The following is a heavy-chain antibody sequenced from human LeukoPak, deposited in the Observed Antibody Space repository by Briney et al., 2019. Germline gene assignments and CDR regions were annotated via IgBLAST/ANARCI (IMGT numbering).Heavy chain of an antibody. CDR3: ARVSSYYFDY. Sequence: SETLSLTCAVYGGSFSGYYWSWIRQPPGKGLEWIGEINHSGSTNYNPSLKSRVTISVDTSKNQFSLKLSSVTAADTAVYYCARVSSYYFDYWGQGTLVTVSS. J-gene: IGHJ4*02. CDR2: INHSGST. CDR1: GGSFSGYY. V-gene: IGHV4-34*01.